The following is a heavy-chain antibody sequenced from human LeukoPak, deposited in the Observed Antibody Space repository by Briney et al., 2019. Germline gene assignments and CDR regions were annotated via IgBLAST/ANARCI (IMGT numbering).Heavy chain of an antibody. CDR3: ARGSRNYYDSSGYYPYYFDY. Sequence: GGSLRLSCAASGFTFSSYWMSWVRQAPGKGLEWVSVIYSGGSTYYADSVKGRFTISRDNSKNTLYLQMNSLRAEDTAVYYCARGSRNYYDSSGYYPYYFDYWGQGTLVTVSS. CDR2: IYSGGST. D-gene: IGHD3-22*01. CDR1: GFTFSSYW. J-gene: IGHJ4*02. V-gene: IGHV3-53*01.